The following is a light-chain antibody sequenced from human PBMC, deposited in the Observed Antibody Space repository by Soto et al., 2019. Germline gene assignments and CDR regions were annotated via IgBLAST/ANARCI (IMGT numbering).Light chain of an antibody. CDR2: GAS. Sequence: EIVMTQSPATVSVSQGERATLSCRASQSVSSNLAWYQQKPGQAPRLLIYGASTRATGIPARFSGSGSGTEFTLTISSLQSEDFAVYYCQQYNNWPRTFGQGTMVDIK. CDR1: QSVSSN. J-gene: IGKJ1*01. CDR3: QQYNNWPRT. V-gene: IGKV3-15*01.